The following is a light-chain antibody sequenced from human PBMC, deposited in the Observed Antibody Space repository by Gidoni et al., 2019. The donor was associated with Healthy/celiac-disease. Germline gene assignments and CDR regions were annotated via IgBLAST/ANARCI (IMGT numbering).Light chain of an antibody. CDR3: QQYGSSPRT. CDR2: GAS. Sequence: EIVLTQSPGTLSLSPGERATLPCGASQSDSSSYLSWYQQKPGQAPRLLIAGASSRATGLPDRFSGSWSGTDFTLTISRLEPEDFAVYYCQQYGSSPRTFGQGTKVEIK. CDR1: QSDSSSY. J-gene: IGKJ1*01. V-gene: IGKV3-20*01.